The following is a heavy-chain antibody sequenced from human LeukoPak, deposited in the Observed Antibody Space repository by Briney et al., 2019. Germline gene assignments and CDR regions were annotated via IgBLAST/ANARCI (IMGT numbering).Heavy chain of an antibody. V-gene: IGHV4-34*01. CDR2: INHSGST. CDR3: ARDGDSCSGGSCYLS. Sequence: SETLSLTCAVYGGSFSGYYWSWIRQPPGKGLEWIGEINHSGSTNYNPSLKSRVTISVDTSKNQFSLKLSSVTAADTAVYYCARDGDSCSGGSCYLSWGQGTLVTVSS. J-gene: IGHJ4*02. CDR1: GGSFSGYY. D-gene: IGHD2-15*01.